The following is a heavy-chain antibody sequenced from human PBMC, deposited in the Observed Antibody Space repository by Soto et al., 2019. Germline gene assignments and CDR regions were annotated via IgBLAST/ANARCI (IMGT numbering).Heavy chain of an antibody. CDR3: AKDATRTSGWYHFDY. D-gene: IGHD6-19*01. CDR2: INDSGGST. CDR1: GFTFSSFA. J-gene: IGHJ4*02. V-gene: IGHV3-23*01. Sequence: GGSLRLSCAASGFTFSSFAVGWVRQAPGKGLEWVSVINDSGGSTYYADSVRGRFTISRDNSKNKLYLQMNSLRADDTAVYYCAKDATRTSGWYHFDYWGQGALVTVSS.